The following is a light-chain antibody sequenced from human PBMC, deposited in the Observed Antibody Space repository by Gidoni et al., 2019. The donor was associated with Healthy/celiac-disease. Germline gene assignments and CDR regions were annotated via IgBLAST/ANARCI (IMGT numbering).Light chain of an antibody. CDR2: GAS. V-gene: IGKV3-20*01. CDR1: QSVSSSY. Sequence: EIVLTQSPGTLSLSPGERATLSCRASQSVSSSYLAWYQQKPGQAPRLLIYGASSRATGIQDRFSGSVSGTDFTLTISRLEPEDFAVYYCQQYGSSSWTVGQGTKVEIK. J-gene: IGKJ1*01. CDR3: QQYGSSSWT.